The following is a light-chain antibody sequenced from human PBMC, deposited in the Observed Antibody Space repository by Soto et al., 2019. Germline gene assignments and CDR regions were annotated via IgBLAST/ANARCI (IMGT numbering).Light chain of an antibody. J-gene: IGKJ1*01. CDR1: QSIIRW. CDR2: KAS. CDR3: QKYNSYPWT. V-gene: IGKV1-5*03. Sequence: DIQMTQSPSTLSASVGDRVTITCRASQSIIRWLAWYHQKPGKAPKLLIYKASSVESGVPSRFSGSGSGTEFTLTISSLQPDDFATYSCQKYNSYPWTVGQGTKVEIK.